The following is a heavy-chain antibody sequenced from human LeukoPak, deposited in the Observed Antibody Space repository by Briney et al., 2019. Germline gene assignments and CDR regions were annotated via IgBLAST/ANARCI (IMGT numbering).Heavy chain of an antibody. V-gene: IGHV1-8*03. D-gene: IGHD3-3*01. J-gene: IGHJ5*02. CDR3: ARGLVTIFGVVVWFDP. CDR1: GYTFTSYD. Sequence: ASVKVSCKASGYTFTSYDINWVRQATGQGLGWMGWMNPNSGNTGYAQKFQGRVTITRNTSISTAYMELSSLRSEDTAVYYCARGLVTIFGVVVWFDPWGQGTLVTVSS. CDR2: MNPNSGNT.